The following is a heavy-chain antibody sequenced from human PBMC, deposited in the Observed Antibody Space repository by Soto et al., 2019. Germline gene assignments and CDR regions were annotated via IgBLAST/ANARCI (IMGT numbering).Heavy chain of an antibody. CDR1: GFTFSSYA. Sequence: PAGSLRLSCAASGFTFSSYAMHWVRQAPGKGLEWVAVISYDGSNKYYADSVKGRFTISRDNSKNTLYLQMNSLRAEDTAVYYCARYEYQLLYVYYYGMDVWGQGTTVTVSS. CDR2: ISYDGSNK. CDR3: ARYEYQLLYVYYYGMDV. V-gene: IGHV3-30-3*01. D-gene: IGHD2-2*02. J-gene: IGHJ6*02.